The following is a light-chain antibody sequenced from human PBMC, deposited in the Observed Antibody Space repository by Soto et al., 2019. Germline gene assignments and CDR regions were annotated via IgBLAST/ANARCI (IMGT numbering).Light chain of an antibody. CDR1: QSVSSSY. CDR3: QQYGSSPPSWT. CDR2: GAS. J-gene: IGKJ1*01. V-gene: IGKV3-20*01. Sequence: ETVLTQSPGTLSLSPGERATLSCRASQSVSSSYLAWYQQKPGQAPRLLIYGASSRATGIPDRFSGSGSGTDFTVTIIRLEPEDFAVYYCQQYGSSPPSWTFGQGTKVEIK.